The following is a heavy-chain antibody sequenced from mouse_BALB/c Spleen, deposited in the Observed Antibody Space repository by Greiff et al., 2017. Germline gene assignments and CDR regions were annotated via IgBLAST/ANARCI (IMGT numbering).Heavy chain of an antibody. CDR3: VRHEAYYGSSYAMDY. D-gene: IGHD1-1*01. V-gene: IGHV10-1*02. CDR2: IRSKSNNYAT. J-gene: IGHJ4*01. CDR1: GFTFNTYA. Sequence: EVHLVESGGGLVQPKGSLKLSCAASGFTFNTYAMNWVRQAPGKGLEWVARIRSKSNNYATYYADSVKDRFTISRDDSQSMLYLQMNNLKTEDTAMYYCVRHEAYYGSSYAMDYWGQGTSVTVSS.